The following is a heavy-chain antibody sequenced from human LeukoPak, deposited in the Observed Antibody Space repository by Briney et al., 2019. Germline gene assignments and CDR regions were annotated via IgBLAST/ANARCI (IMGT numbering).Heavy chain of an antibody. J-gene: IGHJ4*02. D-gene: IGHD6-6*01. CDR3: ARDSIAARRMDY. Sequence: PGGSLRLSRAASGFTFSSYSMNWVRQAPGKGLEWVSSISSSSSHTYYADSVQGRFTIARDNAKNSLYLQMNSLRAEDTAVYYCARDSIAARRMDYWGQGTLVTVSS. CDR1: GFTFSSYS. CDR2: ISSSSSHT. V-gene: IGHV3-21*01.